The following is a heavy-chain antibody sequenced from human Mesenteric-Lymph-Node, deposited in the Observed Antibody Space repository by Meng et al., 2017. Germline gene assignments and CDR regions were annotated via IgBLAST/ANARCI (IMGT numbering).Heavy chain of an antibody. Sequence: GESLKISCAASGFTFSSYSMNWVRQAPGKGLEWVSSISSSSSYIYYADSVKGRFTISRDNAMNSLYLQMNSLRAEDTAVYYCARHSGPYCSGGSCYSDAFDIWGQGTMVTVSS. CDR3: ARHSGPYCSGGSCYSDAFDI. D-gene: IGHD2-15*01. CDR1: GFTFSSYS. CDR2: ISSSSSYI. V-gene: IGHV3-21*01. J-gene: IGHJ3*02.